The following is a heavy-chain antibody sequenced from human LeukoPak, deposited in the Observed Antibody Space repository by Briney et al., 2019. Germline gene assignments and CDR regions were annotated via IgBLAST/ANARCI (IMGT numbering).Heavy chain of an antibody. Sequence: GGSLKLSCAASGFKFSTYSMNWVRQAPGKGLEWVASITSPVGHIYYADSLKGRITISRDNAESSLYLQMHSLRADDTAVYYCATDGQSSGWYGFDYWGQGTLVAVCS. V-gene: IGHV3-21*01. D-gene: IGHD6-19*01. J-gene: IGHJ4*02. CDR2: ITSPVGHI. CDR3: ATDGQSSGWYGFDY. CDR1: GFKFSTYS.